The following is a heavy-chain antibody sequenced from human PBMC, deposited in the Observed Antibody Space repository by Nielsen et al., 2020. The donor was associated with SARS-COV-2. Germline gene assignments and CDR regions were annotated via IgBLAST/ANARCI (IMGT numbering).Heavy chain of an antibody. Sequence: SVKVSCKASGGTFSSYAISWVRQAPGQGLEWMGRFIPILGIANYAQKFQGRVTITADKSTSTAYMELSSLRSEDTAVYYCARAGAGYCSGGSCPNYDYYYYGMDVWGQGTTVTVSS. CDR2: FIPILGIA. J-gene: IGHJ6*02. CDR3: ARAGAGYCSGGSCPNYDYYYYGMDV. D-gene: IGHD2-15*01. CDR1: GGTFSSYA. V-gene: IGHV1-69*04.